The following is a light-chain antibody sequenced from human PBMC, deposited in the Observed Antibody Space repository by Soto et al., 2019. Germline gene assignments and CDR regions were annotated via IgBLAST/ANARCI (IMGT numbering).Light chain of an antibody. CDR1: SSDVANNNL. V-gene: IGLV2-23*01. J-gene: IGLJ1*01. CDR3: CSYAGNYSPV. Sequence: ALTQPASVSGSPGQSITISCTGTSSDVANNNLVSWCQQHPGKAPKFVIYEASKRPSGVSNRFSGSKSGNTASLTISGLQAEDEADYYCCSYAGNYSPVFGTGTKLTVL. CDR2: EAS.